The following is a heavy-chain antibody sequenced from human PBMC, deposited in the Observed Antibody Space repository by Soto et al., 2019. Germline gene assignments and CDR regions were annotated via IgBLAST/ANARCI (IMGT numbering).Heavy chain of an antibody. CDR2: IYPGDSDT. J-gene: IGHJ4*02. V-gene: IGHV5-51*01. CDR3: AAWASSRSCYFEYLDY. CDR1: GYSFTSYW. Sequence: SESLQISCKGSGYSFTSYWIGWVRQMPGKGLEWMGIIYPGDSDTRYSPSFQGQVTISADKSISTAYLQWSSLKASDTAMYYCAAWASSRSCYFEYLDYSGQGTGVTVSS. D-gene: IGHD6-13*01.